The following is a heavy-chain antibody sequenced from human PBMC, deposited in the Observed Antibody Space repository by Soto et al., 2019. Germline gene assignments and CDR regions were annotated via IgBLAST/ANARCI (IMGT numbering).Heavy chain of an antibody. V-gene: IGHV5-10-1*01. CDR1: GYSFTSYW. CDR2: IDPSDSYT. D-gene: IGHD6-6*01. Sequence: GASLKISCKGSGYSFTSYWISWVRQMPGKGQEWMGRIDPSDSYTNYSPSFQSHVTISTDKSISTAHLQWSSLKASDTAMYYCATSEYSSSRDGMDVWGQGTTVTVSS. J-gene: IGHJ6*02. CDR3: ATSEYSSSRDGMDV.